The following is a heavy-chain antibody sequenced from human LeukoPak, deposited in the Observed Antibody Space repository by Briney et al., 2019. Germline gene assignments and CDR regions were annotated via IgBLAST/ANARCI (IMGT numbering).Heavy chain of an antibody. V-gene: IGHV3-23*01. CDR3: AKDTERVYYYGSSGYSPWFDP. CDR1: GFTFSGYA. J-gene: IGHJ5*02. Sequence: GGSLRLSCAASGFTFSGYAMSWVRQAPGKGLEWVSAISGSGGSTYYADSVKGRFTISRDNSKNTLYLQMNSLRAEDTAVYYCAKDTERVYYYGSSGYSPWFDPWGQGTLVTVSS. D-gene: IGHD3-22*01. CDR2: ISGSGGST.